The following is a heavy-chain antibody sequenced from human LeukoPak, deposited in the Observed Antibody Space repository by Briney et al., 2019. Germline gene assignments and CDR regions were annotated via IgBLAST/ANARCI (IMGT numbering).Heavy chain of an antibody. V-gene: IGHV1-2*02. Sequence: GASVRVSCKASGYTFTGYYMHWVRQAPGQGLEWMGWINPNSGGTNYAQKFQGRVTMTRDTSISTAYMELSRLRSDDTAVYYCARDPGYSSGGYEGGWFDPWGEGTRVTVSS. CDR2: INPNSGGT. CDR1: GYTFTGYY. D-gene: IGHD6-19*01. J-gene: IGHJ5*02. CDR3: ARDPGYSSGGYEGGWFDP.